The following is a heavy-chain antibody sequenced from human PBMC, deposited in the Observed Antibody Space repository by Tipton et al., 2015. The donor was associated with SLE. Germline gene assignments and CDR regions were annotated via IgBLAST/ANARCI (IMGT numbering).Heavy chain of an antibody. V-gene: IGHV4-30-4*01. J-gene: IGHJ3*02. CDR1: GGSINSGDYY. Sequence: TLSLTCTVSGGSINSGDYYWSWIRQPPGKGLEWIGYIYYSGSTYYNPSLKSRVTISIDTSKNQFSLKLSSVTAADTAVYYCARGRPPPLDAFDIWGQGTIVPVSS. CDR3: ARGRPPPLDAFDI. CDR2: IYYSGST.